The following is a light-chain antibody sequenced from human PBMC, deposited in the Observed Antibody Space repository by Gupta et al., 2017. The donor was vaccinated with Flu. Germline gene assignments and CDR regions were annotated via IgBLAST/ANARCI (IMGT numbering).Light chain of an antibody. J-gene: IGKJ5*01. CDR2: DAS. Sequence: EVVLTQSPVTLSLPPGERATLSCRASQTVTTYLAWYQQKMGQAPRLLIYDASIRATGTPARFSGSGSATDFTLTISKLEPEDFAVYYCQQRYNWPITFGPGTRLEIK. CDR1: QTVTTY. CDR3: QQRYNWPIT. V-gene: IGKV3-11*01.